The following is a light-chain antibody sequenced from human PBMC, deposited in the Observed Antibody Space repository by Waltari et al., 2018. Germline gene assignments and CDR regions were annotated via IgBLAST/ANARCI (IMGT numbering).Light chain of an antibody. V-gene: IGKV1-16*01. CDR2: GAS. Sequence: DIQMTQSPSSLSAFVGDRVTISCRASQGIRNSVDWFQQKPGNAPKALMYGASTLHSGVPSRFSGSGFGTDFTLTISGLQPEDLATYYCLQYDSYPRTFGQGTKVEIK. CDR3: LQYDSYPRT. CDR1: QGIRNS. J-gene: IGKJ1*01.